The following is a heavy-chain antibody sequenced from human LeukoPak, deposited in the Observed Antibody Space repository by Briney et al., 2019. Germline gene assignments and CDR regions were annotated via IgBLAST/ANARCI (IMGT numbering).Heavy chain of an antibody. CDR1: GFTFSSYE. V-gene: IGHV3-48*03. Sequence: GGSLRLSCAASGFTFSSYEMNWVRQAPGKGLEWVSYISSSGSTIYYADSVKGRFTISRDNAKNSLFLQMNSLRADDTAVYSCARVLLGMSAFDLWGQGTMVSVSS. CDR3: ARVLLGMSAFDL. D-gene: IGHD3-9*01. CDR2: ISSSGSTI. J-gene: IGHJ3*01.